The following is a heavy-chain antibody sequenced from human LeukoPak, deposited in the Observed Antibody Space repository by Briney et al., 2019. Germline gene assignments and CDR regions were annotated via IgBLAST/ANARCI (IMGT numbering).Heavy chain of an antibody. CDR1: GFTFSGHW. V-gene: IGHV3-23*01. CDR2: ISGSGGST. CDR3: ARAAYCGGDCYSGFDY. J-gene: IGHJ4*02. Sequence: PGGSLRLSCAASGFTFSGHWMSWVRQAPGKGLEWVSAISGSGGSTYYADSVKGRFTISRDNSKNTLYLQMNSLRAEDTAVYYCARAAYCGGDCYSGFDYWGQGTLVTVSS. D-gene: IGHD2-21*02.